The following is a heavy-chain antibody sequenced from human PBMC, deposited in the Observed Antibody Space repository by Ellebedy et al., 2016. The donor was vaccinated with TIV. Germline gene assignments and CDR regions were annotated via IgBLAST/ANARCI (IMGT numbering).Heavy chain of an antibody. CDR3: ARERAARDYYGMDV. D-gene: IGHD6-6*01. Sequence: ASVKVSCXASGYTFTSYAMHWVRQAPGQRLEWMGWINAGNGNTKYSQKFQGRVTITRDTSASTAYMELSSLRSEDTAVYYCARERAARDYYGMDVWGQGTTVTVSS. CDR2: INAGNGNT. CDR1: GYTFTSYA. J-gene: IGHJ6*02. V-gene: IGHV1-3*01.